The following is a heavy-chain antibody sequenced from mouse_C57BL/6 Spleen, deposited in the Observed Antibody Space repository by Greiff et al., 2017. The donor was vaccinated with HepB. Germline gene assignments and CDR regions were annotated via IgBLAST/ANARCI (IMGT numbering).Heavy chain of an antibody. CDR3: ARARDSSGYYAMDY. CDR2: INPNNGGT. J-gene: IGHJ4*01. V-gene: IGHV1-22*01. D-gene: IGHD3-2*02. CDR1: GYTFTDYN. Sequence: LMESGPELVKPGASVKMSCKASGYTFTDYNMHWVKQSHGKSLEWIGYINPNNGGTSYNQKFKGKATLTVNKSSSTAYMELRSLTSEDSAVYYCARARDSSGYYAMDYWGQGTSVTVSS.